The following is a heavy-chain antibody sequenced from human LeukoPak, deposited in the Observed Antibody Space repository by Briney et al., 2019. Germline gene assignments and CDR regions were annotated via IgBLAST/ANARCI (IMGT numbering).Heavy chain of an antibody. CDR2: MNPNSGNT. CDR3: ARGIPRIAARPSYYYYYYMDV. Sequence: GASVKVSCKASGYTFTSYDINWVRQATGQGLEWMGWMNPNSGNTGYAQKFQGRVTMTRNTSISTAYMELSSLRSEDTAVYYCARGIPRIAARPSYYYYYYMDVWGKGTTVTVSS. D-gene: IGHD6-6*01. CDR1: GYTFTSYD. J-gene: IGHJ6*03. V-gene: IGHV1-8*01.